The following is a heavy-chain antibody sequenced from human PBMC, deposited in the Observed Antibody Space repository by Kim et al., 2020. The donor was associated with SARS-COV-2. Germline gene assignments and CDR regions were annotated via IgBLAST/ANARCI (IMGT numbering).Heavy chain of an antibody. D-gene: IGHD6-19*01. V-gene: IGHV3-30*07. J-gene: IGHJ5*02. Sequence: VKGLFTISRDNSKNTLYLQMNSLRAEDTAVYYCARDHTGYSSSSRGWFDPWGLGTLVTVSS. CDR3: ARDHTGYSSSSRGWFDP.